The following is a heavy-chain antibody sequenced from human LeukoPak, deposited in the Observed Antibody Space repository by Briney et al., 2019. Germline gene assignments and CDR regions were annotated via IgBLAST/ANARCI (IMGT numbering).Heavy chain of an antibody. CDR3: ARGDGDYGY. CDR1: GYSFTNYH. V-gene: IGHV1-2*06. Sequence: GASVKVSCNTSGYSFTNYHMHWVRLAPGQGLEWMGHIYPNTGGTSYAQRFQRRVTMTSDTSVSTVYMELSSLISDDTAAYYCARGDGDYGYWGEGTLVTVSS. CDR2: IYPNTGGT. J-gene: IGHJ4*02. D-gene: IGHD4-17*01.